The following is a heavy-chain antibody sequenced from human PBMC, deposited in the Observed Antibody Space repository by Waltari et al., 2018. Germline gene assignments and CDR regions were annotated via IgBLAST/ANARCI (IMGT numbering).Heavy chain of an antibody. J-gene: IGHJ4*02. CDR1: GFTVGNNF. Sequence: EVQLVESGGDLIQPGGSLRLSCAASGFTVGNNFMGWVRQAPGKGLEWVSVIYSGGSTNDIDSVRGRLTISRDSSKNTLYLQMNSLRAEDTAGYYCAKVDNVGLNNYWGQGTLVTVSS. V-gene: IGHV3-53*01. CDR2: IYSGGST. CDR3: AKVDNVGLNNY. D-gene: IGHD1-1*01.